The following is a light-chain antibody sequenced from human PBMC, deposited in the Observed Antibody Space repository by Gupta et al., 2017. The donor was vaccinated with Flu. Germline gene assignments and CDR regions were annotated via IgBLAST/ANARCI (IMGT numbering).Light chain of an antibody. Sequence: ITIYCTGTSSDVGGYTYVSWYQQHPGKAPKLMIYEVSNRPSGVSNRFSGSKSGNTASLTISGLQAEDEADYYCSSYTSSSTLGVFGGGTKLTVL. CDR2: EVS. V-gene: IGLV2-14*01. CDR1: SSDVGGYTY. J-gene: IGLJ3*02. CDR3: SSYTSSSTLGV.